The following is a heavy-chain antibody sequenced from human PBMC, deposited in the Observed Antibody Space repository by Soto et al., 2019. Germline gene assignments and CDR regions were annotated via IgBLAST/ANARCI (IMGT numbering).Heavy chain of an antibody. CDR2: MNPISCNT. D-gene: IGHD3-10*01. CDR1: GYTFTSYD. J-gene: IGHJ5*02. V-gene: IGHV1-8*01. Sequence: ASVKVSCKASGYTFTSYDINWVRQATGQGLEWMGWMNPISCNTGYAQKFQGRFTMTRYTSISTAYMELSSLRSEDTAVYYCLMVRGVIRWFDPWGQGTLVTVSS. CDR3: LMVRGVIRWFDP.